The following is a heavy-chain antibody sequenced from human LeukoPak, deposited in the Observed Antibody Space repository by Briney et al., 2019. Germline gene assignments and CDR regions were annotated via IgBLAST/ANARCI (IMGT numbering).Heavy chain of an antibody. CDR2: ISGSGGST. CDR1: GFTFSSYA. Sequence: GGFLRLSCAASGFTFSSYAMSWVRQAPGKGLEWVSAISGSGGSTYYADSVKGRFTISRDNSKNTLYLQMNSLRAEDTAVYYCAVYYYDSSGYPDSDYWGQGTLVTVSS. J-gene: IGHJ4*02. V-gene: IGHV3-23*01. D-gene: IGHD3-22*01. CDR3: AVYYYDSSGYPDSDY.